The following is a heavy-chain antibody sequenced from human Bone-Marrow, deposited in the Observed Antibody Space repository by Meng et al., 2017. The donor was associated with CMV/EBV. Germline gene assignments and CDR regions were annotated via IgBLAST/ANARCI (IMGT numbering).Heavy chain of an antibody. CDR1: GFTVSTSRVG. V-gene: IGHV2-5*02. D-gene: IGHD4-17*01. CDR2: IYWDDDK. CDR3: AHSYGDYAGDY. Sequence: QVNLQESGPTLVKPTQTLTLTCAFSGFTVSTSRVGVGWIRQPPGKALEWLALIYWDDDKRYSPSLKSRLTITKDTSKNQVVLTMTNMDPVDTATYYCAHSYGDYAGDYWGQGTLVTVSS. J-gene: IGHJ4*02.